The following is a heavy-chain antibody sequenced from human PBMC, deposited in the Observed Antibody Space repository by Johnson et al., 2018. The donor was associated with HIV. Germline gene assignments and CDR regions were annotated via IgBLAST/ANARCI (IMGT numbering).Heavy chain of an antibody. V-gene: IGHV3-30*01. J-gene: IGHJ3*02. CDR3: ARDIRESFGSYDSSGSGLGAFDI. CDR1: GFTFRTYA. CDR2: LSSDGSSE. D-gene: IGHD3-22*01. Sequence: QMMLVESGGGVVQPGRSVRLSCAASGFTFRTYAMHWVRQAPGKGLDWVAVLSSDGSSEYYSGSVKGRFTISRDNSNNTLYLQMNSLKAEDTAVDYCARDIRESFGSYDSSGSGLGAFDIRGQGTMVTVSS.